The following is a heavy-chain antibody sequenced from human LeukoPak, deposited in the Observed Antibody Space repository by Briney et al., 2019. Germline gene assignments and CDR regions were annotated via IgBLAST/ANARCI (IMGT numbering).Heavy chain of an antibody. CDR3: AKDSGRGNIVVVPAAIPYCSGGSCYSGTYFDY. CDR1: GFTFDDYA. J-gene: IGHJ4*02. D-gene: IGHD2-2*02. V-gene: IGHV3-9*01. CDR2: ISWNSGSI. Sequence: GGSLRFSCAASGFTFDDYAMHWVRQAPGKGLEWVSGISWNSGSIGYADSVKGRFTISRDNAKNSLYLQMNSLRAEDTALYYCAKDSGRGNIVVVPAAIPYCSGGSCYSGTYFDYWGQGTLVTVSS.